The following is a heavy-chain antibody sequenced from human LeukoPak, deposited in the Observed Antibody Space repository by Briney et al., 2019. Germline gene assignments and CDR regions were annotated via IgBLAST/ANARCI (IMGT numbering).Heavy chain of an antibody. Sequence: SETLSLTCTVSGCFISSYYWSWFRQPPRKGLQWIGYMYYSGSTNYNPSTNYNPSLKSRVTISVDTSKNQCSLKLSSVTAADTAVYYCARDVGATPGYFDYWGQGTLVTVSS. V-gene: IGHV4-59*01. CDR2: MYYSGST. CDR3: ARDVGATPGYFDY. CDR1: GCFISSYY. J-gene: IGHJ4*02. D-gene: IGHD1-26*01.